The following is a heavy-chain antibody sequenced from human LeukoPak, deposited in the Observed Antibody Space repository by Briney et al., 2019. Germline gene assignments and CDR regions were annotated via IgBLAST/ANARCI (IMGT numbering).Heavy chain of an antibody. J-gene: IGHJ4*02. D-gene: IGHD3-10*01. CDR2: INHSGST. V-gene: IGHV4-34*01. Sequence: SETLSLTCAVYGGSFSGYYWSWIRQPPGKGLEWIGEINHSGSTNYNPSLKSRVIISVDTSKNQFSLKLSSVTAADTAVYYCARLYGSGSYYRHWGRGIQVTVSS. CDR1: GGSFSGYY. CDR3: ARLYGSGSYYRH.